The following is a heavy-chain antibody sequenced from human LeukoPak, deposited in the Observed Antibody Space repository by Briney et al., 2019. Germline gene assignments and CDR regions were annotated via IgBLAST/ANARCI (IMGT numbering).Heavy chain of an antibody. Sequence: GGSPRLSCAASGYTFNNYWMSWVRLAPGKGLEWVANIKKDGSEKFYVDSVKGRFTISRDNAKNSLYLQMNSLRAEDTAVYYCARDGDFWSAQGAFDIWGQGTMVTVSS. CDR3: ARDGDFWSAQGAFDI. CDR2: IKKDGSEK. CDR1: GYTFNNYW. V-gene: IGHV3-7*01. D-gene: IGHD3-3*01. J-gene: IGHJ3*02.